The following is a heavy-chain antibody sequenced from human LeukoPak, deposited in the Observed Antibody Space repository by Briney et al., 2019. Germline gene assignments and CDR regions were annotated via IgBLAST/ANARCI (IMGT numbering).Heavy chain of an antibody. J-gene: IGHJ4*02. CDR2: INQDGTEK. V-gene: IGHV3-7*01. CDR3: AKSNYPLEYYFDY. CDR1: GFSFTTYW. D-gene: IGHD3-3*01. Sequence: GGSLRLSCAASGFSFTTYWMSWVRQAPGKGLEWVANINQDGTEKYYVDSVKGRFTISRDNAKNSLYLQMNSLRVEDTAVYYCAKSNYPLEYYFDYWGQGTLVTVSS.